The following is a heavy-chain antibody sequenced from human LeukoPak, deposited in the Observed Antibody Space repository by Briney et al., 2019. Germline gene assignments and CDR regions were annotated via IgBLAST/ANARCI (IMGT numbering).Heavy chain of an antibody. D-gene: IGHD6-19*01. CDR2: ISPSGGGT. CDR1: GYTFTSYY. J-gene: IGHJ4*02. V-gene: IGHV1-46*01. CDR3: ARGGPQWLVLRKRFYFDS. Sequence: ASVKVCCKSSGYTFTSYYIHWVRQAPGQGLEWMGIISPSGGGTGYAQNFQGRVTMTRDTSTSTVYMELSSLRSEDTAVYFCARGGPQWLVLRKRFYFDSWGQGTLVTVSS.